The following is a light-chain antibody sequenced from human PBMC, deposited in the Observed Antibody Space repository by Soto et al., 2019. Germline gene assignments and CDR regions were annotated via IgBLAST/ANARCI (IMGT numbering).Light chain of an antibody. CDR1: QRVSSY. CDR2: GAS. CDR3: QQYGSSPLT. J-gene: IGKJ4*01. V-gene: IGKV3-20*01. Sequence: EIVVTKAPGTLSLSTGEGATLSCRASQRVSSYLAWYQQKVGQAPRLLIYGASSRATGTPARFSGGGSGTDFTRTINRLEAEDFAVYFCQQYGSSPLTFGGGNKVEIK.